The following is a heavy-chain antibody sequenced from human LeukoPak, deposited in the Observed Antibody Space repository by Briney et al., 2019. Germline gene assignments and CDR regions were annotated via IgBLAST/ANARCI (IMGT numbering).Heavy chain of an antibody. CDR2: VYHSGIS. Sequence: SQTLSLTCSVSGDSVSSGGYYWSWVRQHPGKGLEWIGYVYHSGISYYNASLERRVTISIDTSKNQFSLKLSSVTAADTAVYYCARNWDFWGQGTRVTVSS. CDR3: ARNWDF. J-gene: IGHJ4*02. V-gene: IGHV4-31*03. CDR1: GDSVSSGGYY.